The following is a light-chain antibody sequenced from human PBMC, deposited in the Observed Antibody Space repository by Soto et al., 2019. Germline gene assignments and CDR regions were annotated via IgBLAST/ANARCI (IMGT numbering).Light chain of an antibody. V-gene: IGKV1-5*01. CDR3: QHTTDFS. CDR1: SSSKW. J-gene: IGKJ2*03. CDR2: DVS. Sequence: IQMTQSPSTLAASVGDTVTISCRSSSKWLAWYQKKPGKAPKLLIYDVSNLERGVPPTFSGSTAGAESTLTITCLQPDDLGTYYGQHTTDFSSGQGTK.